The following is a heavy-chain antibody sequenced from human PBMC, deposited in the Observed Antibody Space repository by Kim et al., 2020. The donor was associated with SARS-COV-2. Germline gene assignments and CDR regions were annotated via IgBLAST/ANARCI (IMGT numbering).Heavy chain of an antibody. CDR1: GYTFTSYA. CDR2: INTNTGNP. J-gene: IGHJ5*02. V-gene: IGHV7-4-1*02. D-gene: IGHD4-17*01. CDR3: AREGEESTIYGDYEP. Sequence: ASVKVSCKASGYTFTSYAMNWVRQAPGQGLEWMGWINTNTGNPTYAQGFTGRFVFSLDTSVSTAYLQISSLKAEDTAVYYCAREGEESTIYGDYEPWGQGTLVTVSS.